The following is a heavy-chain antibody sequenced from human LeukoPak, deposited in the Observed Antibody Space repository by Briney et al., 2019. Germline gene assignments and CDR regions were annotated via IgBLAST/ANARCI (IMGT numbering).Heavy chain of an antibody. CDR3: TRAGYSSGWIDY. CDR2: IKQDGSEQ. CDR1: GFTFTNYW. Sequence: GGSLRLSCAASGFTFTNYWMSWVRQAPGKGLEWVANIKQDGSEQYYVDSVKGRFTISRDNAKNSVYLQMNSLKTEDTAVYYCTRAGYSSGWIDYWGQGTLVTVSS. D-gene: IGHD6-19*01. V-gene: IGHV3-7*03. J-gene: IGHJ4*02.